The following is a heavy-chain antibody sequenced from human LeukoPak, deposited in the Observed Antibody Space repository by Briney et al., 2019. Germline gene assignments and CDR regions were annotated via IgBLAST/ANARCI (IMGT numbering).Heavy chain of an antibody. D-gene: IGHD6-19*01. J-gene: IGHJ4*02. CDR2: IYHSGST. V-gene: IGHV4-4*02. CDR3: ARAEAPYSSALDY. CDR1: GGSISSSNW. Sequence: PSETLSLTCAVSGGSISSSNWWSWVRQPPGKGLEWIGEIYHSGSTNYNPSLKSRVTISVDKSKNQFSLKLSSVTAADTAVYYCARAEAPYSSALDYWGQGTLVTVSP.